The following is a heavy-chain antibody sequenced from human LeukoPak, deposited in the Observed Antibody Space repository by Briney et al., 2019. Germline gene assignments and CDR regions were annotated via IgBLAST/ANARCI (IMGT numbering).Heavy chain of an antibody. CDR2: ISSSSTYI. D-gene: IGHD6-6*01. CDR1: GITFGSYT. CDR3: ARDSSRADY. Sequence: GGSLRLSCVASGITFGSYTMNWVRQAPGKGLEWVSSISSSSTYIYYADSVKGRFTISRDNAKNSLYLQMNSLRAEDTAVYYCARDSSRADYWGQGTLVTVSS. J-gene: IGHJ4*02. V-gene: IGHV3-21*06.